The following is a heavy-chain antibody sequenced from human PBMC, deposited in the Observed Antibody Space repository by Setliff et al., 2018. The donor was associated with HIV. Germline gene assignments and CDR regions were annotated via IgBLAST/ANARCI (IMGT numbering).Heavy chain of an antibody. Sequence: SETLSLTCAVYGGSFHSYYWTWIRQSPGKGLEWIGEITDSGNINYNPSLRSRVTMSVDTSKKQFSLNVTSVTAADTAVYYCARGTYYNGGHLPLDSWGQGALVTVSS. D-gene: IGHD2-8*01. J-gene: IGHJ4*02. CDR3: ARGTYYNGGHLPLDS. CDR2: ITDSGNI. V-gene: IGHV4-34*01. CDR1: GGSFHSYY.